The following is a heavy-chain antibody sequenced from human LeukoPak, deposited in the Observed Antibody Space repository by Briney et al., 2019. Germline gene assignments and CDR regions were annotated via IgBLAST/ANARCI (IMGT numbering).Heavy chain of an antibody. CDR2: IYHSGST. Sequence: SETLSLTCTVSGGSISSSSYYWGWIRQPPGRGLEWIGSIYHSGSTNYNPSLKSRVTISVDTSKNQFSLKLSSVTAADTAVYYCARDGVDWGSHFDYWGQGTLVTVSS. V-gene: IGHV4-39*07. CDR1: GGSISSSSYY. CDR3: ARDGVDWGSHFDY. D-gene: IGHD3/OR15-3a*01. J-gene: IGHJ4*02.